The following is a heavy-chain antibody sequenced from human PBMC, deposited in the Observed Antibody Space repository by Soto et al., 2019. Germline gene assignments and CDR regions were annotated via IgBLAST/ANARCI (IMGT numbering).Heavy chain of an antibody. D-gene: IGHD5-18*01. CDR1: GGTFSTYA. CDR3: ASGIQLWLRRINNGYSG. J-gene: IGHJ4*02. CDR2: IIPMFGTA. V-gene: IGHV1-69*12. Sequence: QVQLVQSGAEVKKPESSVKVSCKAPGGTFSTYAISWVRQAPGQGLEWMGGIIPMFGTANYAQRFEDRVTITADESTNTVDPALSSLRAEDTAVYFCASGIQLWLRRINNGYSGWGQGTLVTVSS.